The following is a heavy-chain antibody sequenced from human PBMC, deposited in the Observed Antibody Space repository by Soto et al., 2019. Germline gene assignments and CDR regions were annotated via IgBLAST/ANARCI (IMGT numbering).Heavy chain of an antibody. CDR2: IYYSGLT. CDR3: AYLRGFTVSPGD. J-gene: IGHJ4*02. CDR1: GGSMSSEGYY. Sequence: TLSLTCTVSGGSMSSEGYYWSWIRQHPGQDLEWIGYIYYSGLTDYNASLKSRLTISVDKSKNEFYLKMRSVTAADSAVYYCAYLRGFTVSPGDWGQGTLVTVSS. D-gene: IGHD3-16*01. V-gene: IGHV4-31*03.